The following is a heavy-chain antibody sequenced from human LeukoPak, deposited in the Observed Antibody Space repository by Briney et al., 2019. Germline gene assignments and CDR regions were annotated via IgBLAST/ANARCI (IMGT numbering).Heavy chain of an antibody. Sequence: GGSLRLSCAASGFTFSSYNMNWVRQAPGKRLEWVSSITSSSSYAFYADSVKGRFTISRDNAKSSLYLQMNNLRAEDTAVYYCARDPYSGHYGNDYYYYMDVWGKGTTVTISS. V-gene: IGHV3-21*01. J-gene: IGHJ6*03. CDR1: GFTFSSYN. CDR3: ARDPYSGHYGNDYYYYMDV. CDR2: ITSSSSYA. D-gene: IGHD5-12*01.